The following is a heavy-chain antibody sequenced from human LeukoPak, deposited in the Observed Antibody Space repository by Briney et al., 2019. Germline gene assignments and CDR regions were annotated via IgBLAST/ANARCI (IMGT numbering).Heavy chain of an antibody. J-gene: IGHJ6*03. CDR2: IYYTGST. V-gene: IGHV4-59*01. Sequence: SETLSLTCTVSGGSISSYYWSWIRQPPGKGLEWIGYIYYTGSTYYNPSLKSRVTISVDTSKNQFSLNLSSVTAADTAVYYCARVPLRIFGGKVYYYMDVWGKGTTVTVSS. D-gene: IGHD3-3*01. CDR3: ARVPLRIFGGKVYYYMDV. CDR1: GGSISSYY.